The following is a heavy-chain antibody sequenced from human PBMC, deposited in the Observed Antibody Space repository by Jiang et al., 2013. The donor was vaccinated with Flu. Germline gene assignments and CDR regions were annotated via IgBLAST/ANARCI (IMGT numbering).Heavy chain of an antibody. CDR3: ARGLSPVDTAMVAVPYYFDY. CDR2: INPSGGST. Sequence: MHWVRQAPGQGLEWMGIINPSGGSTSYAQKFQGRVTMTRDTSTSTVYMELSSLRSEDTAVYYCARGLSPVDTAMVAVPYYFDYWGQGTLVTVSS. J-gene: IGHJ4*02. D-gene: IGHD5-18*01. V-gene: IGHV1-46*01.